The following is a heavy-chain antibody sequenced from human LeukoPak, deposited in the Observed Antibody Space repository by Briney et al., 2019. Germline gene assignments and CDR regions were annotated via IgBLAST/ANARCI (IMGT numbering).Heavy chain of an antibody. Sequence: GSLRLSCAGSGFSFNTYRMNWIRQAPGKGLEWVSHISSTGTNKYYADSVKGRFTISRDNAKNSLYLQMNSLRAEDTAVYYCARGPSDYGEYGGVDDWGQGTLVTVSS. J-gene: IGHJ4*02. V-gene: IGHV3-48*04. CDR2: ISSTGTNK. CDR3: ARGPSDYGEYGGVDD. D-gene: IGHD4-17*01. CDR1: GFSFNTYR.